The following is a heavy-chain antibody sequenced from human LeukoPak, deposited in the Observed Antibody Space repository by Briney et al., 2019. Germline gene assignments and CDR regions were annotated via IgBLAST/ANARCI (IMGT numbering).Heavy chain of an antibody. CDR2: IFTSGST. J-gene: IGHJ4*02. D-gene: IGHD6-13*01. Sequence: SETLSLTCTVSGGSISSYYWSWIRQPAGKGLEWIGRIFTSGSTNYNPSLKSRVTMSVDTSKNQFSRKLTSVNAADTAVYYCAREFNSSTWRPLDYWGQGSLVTVSS. CDR3: AREFNSSTWRPLDY. V-gene: IGHV4-4*07. CDR1: GGSISSYY.